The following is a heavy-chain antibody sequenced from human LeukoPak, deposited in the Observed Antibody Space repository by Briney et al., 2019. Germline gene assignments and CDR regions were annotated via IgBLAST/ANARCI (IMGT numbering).Heavy chain of an antibody. V-gene: IGHV4-39*01. Sequence: NPSETLSLTCTVSGGLITTTTCYWGWIRQSPGKGLEWIASIYYRGDTYYNASLESRVSISIDTSKNQFSLKLNSMNAADTAVYFCPRQPVVNRGAVASNFDSWGQGTLVTVSA. CDR2: IYYRGDT. J-gene: IGHJ4*02. D-gene: IGHD6-19*01. CDR3: PRQPVVNRGAVASNFDS. CDR1: GGLITTTTCY.